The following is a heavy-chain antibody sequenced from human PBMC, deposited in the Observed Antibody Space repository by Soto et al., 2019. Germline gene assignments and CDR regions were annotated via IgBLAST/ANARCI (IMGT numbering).Heavy chain of an antibody. CDR1: GGSFSGYY. V-gene: IGHV4-34*01. J-gene: IGHJ6*02. D-gene: IGHD3-10*01. Sequence: SETLSLTCAVYGGSFSGYYLTWIGQPPGKGLEGIGEINHSGSTNYNPSLNSRVTISVDTSKNQFSLKLSSVTAADTAVYYCARVGKRITMVRGVVDGMDVWGQGTTVTVSS. CDR2: INHSGST. CDR3: ARVGKRITMVRGVVDGMDV.